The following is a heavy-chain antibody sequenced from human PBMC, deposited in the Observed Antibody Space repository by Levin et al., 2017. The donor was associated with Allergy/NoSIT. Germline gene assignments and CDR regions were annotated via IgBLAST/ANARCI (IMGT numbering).Heavy chain of an antibody. CDR2: FTSRGSST. CDR1: GFTFSNYD. D-gene: IGHD6-13*01. J-gene: IGHJ4*02. Sequence: GGSLRLSCAASGFTFSNYDMSWVRQAPGKGLDWVSTFTSRGSSTYYADSVKGRFTMSRDNSKNTLYLQMNSLGADDTAVYYCARDLGVHSSSWYADLDYWGQGTLVSVSS. V-gene: IGHV3-23*01. CDR3: ARDLGVHSSSWYADLDY.